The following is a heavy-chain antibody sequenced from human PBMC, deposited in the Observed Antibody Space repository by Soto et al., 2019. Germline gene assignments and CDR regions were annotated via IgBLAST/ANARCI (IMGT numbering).Heavy chain of an antibody. Sequence: EVQLLESGGGFVQPGGSLRLSCAASGFTCSSYAMSWDRQAPGKGMEWVSDISGSGGSTYYADSVKGRFTISRDNTKNTLYLQMNSPSAEDTAVYYFAKDAHVGIAVAGTESDYWGQGTMVTVSA. V-gene: IGHV3-23*01. CDR2: ISGSGGST. D-gene: IGHD6-19*01. CDR3: AKDAHVGIAVAGTESDY. J-gene: IGHJ4*02. CDR1: GFTCSSYA.